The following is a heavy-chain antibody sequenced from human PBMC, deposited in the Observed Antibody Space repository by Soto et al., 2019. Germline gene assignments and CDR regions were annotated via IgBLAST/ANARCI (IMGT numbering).Heavy chain of an antibody. CDR1: CGSISSGGYS. J-gene: IGHJ5*02. Sequence: QLQLKEAGSGLVKPSQTLSLTCAVSCGSISSGGYSWNWILQTPGKGREWIGYIYHSGFTHYNPSLRCRVTTSVDQPKPQCSLPLTSVTAADTAVYVCARTLREGTWVDPWGQGTLVTFSS. CDR3: ARTLREGTWVDP. V-gene: IGHV4-30-2*01. D-gene: IGHD1-26*01. CDR2: IYHSGFT.